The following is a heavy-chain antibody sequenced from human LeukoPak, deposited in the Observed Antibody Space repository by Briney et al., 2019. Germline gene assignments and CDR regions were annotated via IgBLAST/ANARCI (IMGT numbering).Heavy chain of an antibody. CDR3: AKRKGYYDSSGYSFDY. D-gene: IGHD3-22*01. CDR2: ISGSGGST. Sequence: GGSLRLSCAASGFTFSSYAMSWVRQAPGKGLEWVSAISGSGGSTYYADSVKGRFTISRDNSKNTLYLQMNSLRAEDTAGYYCAKRKGYYDSSGYSFDYWRQGTLVTVSS. V-gene: IGHV3-23*01. J-gene: IGHJ4*02. CDR1: GFTFSSYA.